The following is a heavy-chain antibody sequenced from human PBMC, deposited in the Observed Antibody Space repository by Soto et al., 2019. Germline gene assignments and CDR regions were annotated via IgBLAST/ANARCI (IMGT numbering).Heavy chain of an antibody. V-gene: IGHV3-33*03. J-gene: IGHJ6*02. CDR3: AKVFNIAAPAGAYNYYTLDV. CDR2: IWHDGSNQ. CDR1: GFTFSNYG. D-gene: IGHD6-13*01. Sequence: QVQLVESGGGVVQTGRSLTLSCAASGFTFSNYGMHWVRQAPGKGLEWVAVIWHDGSNQYYADSVQGRFTVSRDNSDNTLYLQLNSLRGEDTAVYYCAKVFNIAAPAGAYNYYTLDVWARGTTVTVSS.